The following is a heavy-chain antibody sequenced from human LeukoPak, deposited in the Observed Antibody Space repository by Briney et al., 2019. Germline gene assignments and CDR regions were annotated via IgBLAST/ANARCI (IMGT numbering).Heavy chain of an antibody. J-gene: IGHJ4*02. V-gene: IGHV4-59*01. D-gene: IGHD3-22*01. CDR2: IYYSGST. CDR1: GGSTSSYY. CDR3: ARVKWDYDSSGYYPILFFDY. Sequence: SETLSLTCTVSGGSTSSYYWSWIRQPPGKGLEWIGYIYYSGSTNYNPSLKSRVTISVDTSKNQFSLKLSSVTAADTAVYYCARVKWDYDSSGYYPILFFDYWGQGTLVTVSS.